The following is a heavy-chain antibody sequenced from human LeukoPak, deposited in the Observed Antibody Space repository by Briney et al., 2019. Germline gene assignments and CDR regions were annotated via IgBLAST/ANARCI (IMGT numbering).Heavy chain of an antibody. J-gene: IGHJ6*03. CDR2: MNPTSGDA. V-gene: IGHV1-8*01. Sequence: ASVKVSCKASGYTFSEYDVNWVRQAPGQGLEWMGWMNPTSGDAGYAQKFQGRVTMTRSMSKNTAYMELSRLRSEDTAVYFCAREVMKAFYYYYMDVWGKGTT. D-gene: IGHD2-21*01. CDR1: GYTFSEYD. CDR3: AREVMKAFYYYYMDV.